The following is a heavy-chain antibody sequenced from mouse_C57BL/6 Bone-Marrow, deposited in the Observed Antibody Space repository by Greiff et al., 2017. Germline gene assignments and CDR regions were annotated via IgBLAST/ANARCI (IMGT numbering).Heavy chain of an antibody. J-gene: IGHJ3*01. CDR1: GFTFSSYG. V-gene: IGHV5-6*01. CDR2: ISSGGSYT. D-gene: IGHD4-1*01. CDR3: AGPNWAFAY. Sequence: DVQLQESGGDLVKPGGSLKLSCAASGFTFSSYGMSWVRQTPDKRLEWVATISSGGSYTYYPDSVKGRFTISRDNAKNTLYLQMSSLKSEDTAMYYCAGPNWAFAYWGQGTLVTVSA.